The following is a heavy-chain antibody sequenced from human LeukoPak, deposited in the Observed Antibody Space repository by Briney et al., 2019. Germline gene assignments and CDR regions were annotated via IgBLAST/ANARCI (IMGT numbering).Heavy chain of an antibody. CDR1: GGSITSGRYY. CDR3: ARDPRGDITGTTFDR. CDR2: VSYSGST. Sequence: PSETLFLTCTLSGGSITSGRYYWTWLRQHPQRGLEWIGYVSYSGSTNYNSSLKSRLTISADTSKNQFYLRLTSVTAADTAVYYCARDPRGDITGTTFDRWGQGTLVTVSS. V-gene: IGHV4-31*03. D-gene: IGHD1-20*01. J-gene: IGHJ5*02.